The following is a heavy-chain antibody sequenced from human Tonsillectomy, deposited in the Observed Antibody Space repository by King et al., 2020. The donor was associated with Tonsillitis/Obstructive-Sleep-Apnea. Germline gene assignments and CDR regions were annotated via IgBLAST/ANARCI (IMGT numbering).Heavy chain of an antibody. Sequence: VQLQESGPGLVKPSETLSLTCTVSGGSISGYYWSWIRQPPGKGLEWIAYIYYSGGTNYNPSLKSRVTISVDTSKSQFSLKLSSVTAADTAVYYCAREGAVMNAFDIWGQGTMVTVSS. CDR3: AREGAVMNAFDI. V-gene: IGHV4-59*01. CDR1: GGSISGYY. CDR2: IYYSGGT. J-gene: IGHJ3*02. D-gene: IGHD2-8*01.